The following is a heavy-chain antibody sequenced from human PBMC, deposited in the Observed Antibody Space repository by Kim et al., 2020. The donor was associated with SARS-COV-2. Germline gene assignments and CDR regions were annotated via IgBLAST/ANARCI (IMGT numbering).Heavy chain of an antibody. D-gene: IGHD1-7*01. Sequence: GGSLRLSCAASGFTFSSYLMSWVRQAPGKGLEWVANINQDGSEKYYVDSVKGRFTISRDNAKNSVYLQVNSLRAEDTAVYYCARELELRGYNWFDPWGQGTLVTVSS. V-gene: IGHV3-7*03. CDR2: INQDGSEK. CDR3: ARELELRGYNWFDP. CDR1: GFTFSSYL. J-gene: IGHJ5*02.